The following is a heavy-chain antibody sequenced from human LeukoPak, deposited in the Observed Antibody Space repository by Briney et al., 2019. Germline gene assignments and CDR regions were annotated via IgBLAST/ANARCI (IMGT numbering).Heavy chain of an antibody. D-gene: IGHD1-14*01. CDR2: INADGSTA. CDR1: GFAFGNSW. CDR3: VVVVEPPDSDGFDV. V-gene: IGHV3-74*01. Sequence: GGSLRLSCAASGFAFGNSWVHWVRQAPGKGLVWVSLINADGSTATYADSVKGRFTISRDNARNTLSLQMNSLTIEDTAVYYCVVVVEPPDSDGFDVWGQGTMITVSS. J-gene: IGHJ3*01.